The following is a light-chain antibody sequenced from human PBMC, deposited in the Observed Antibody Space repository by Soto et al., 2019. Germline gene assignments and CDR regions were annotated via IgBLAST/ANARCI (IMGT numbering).Light chain of an antibody. CDR3: QHYGTSMWT. Sequence: EIVLTQSPGTLSLSPGERATLSCRASQSVSSSSLSWYQQKPGQAPRLLIYDTSSRATDIPDRFSGSGSGTDFTLTISRLEPEDFTVYYCQHYGTSMWTCGQGTTVEIK. CDR2: DTS. J-gene: IGKJ1*01. CDR1: QSVSSSS. V-gene: IGKV3-20*01.